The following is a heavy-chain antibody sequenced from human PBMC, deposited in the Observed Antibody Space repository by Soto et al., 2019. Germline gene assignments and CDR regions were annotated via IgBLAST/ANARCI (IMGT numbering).Heavy chain of an antibody. V-gene: IGHV3-30-3*01. Sequence: RRLSCAASGFTFSSHAKNWVRLAPGKGLEWVAFISYDGSNKYYADSVNGRFTISRDNSKNTLYLQMNSLRAEDTAVDYYARAGYLHDAFDIWGQGTMVTVSS. CDR2: ISYDGSNK. J-gene: IGHJ3*02. CDR3: ARAGYLHDAFDI. CDR1: GFTFSSHA. D-gene: IGHD6-13*01.